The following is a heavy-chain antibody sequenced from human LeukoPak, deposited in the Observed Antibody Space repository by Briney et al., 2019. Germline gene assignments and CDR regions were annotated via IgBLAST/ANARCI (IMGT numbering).Heavy chain of an antibody. CDR3: ARLLRYYYGSEYYYYMDV. J-gene: IGHJ6*03. V-gene: IGHV4-34*01. Sequence: SETLSLTCAVYGGSFSGYYWSWIRQPPGKGLEWIGEINHSGSTNYNPSLKSRVTISVDTSKNQFSLKLSSVTAADTAVYYCARLLRYYYGSEYYYYMDVWGKGTTVTVYS. CDR2: INHSGST. CDR1: GGSFSGYY. D-gene: IGHD3-10*01.